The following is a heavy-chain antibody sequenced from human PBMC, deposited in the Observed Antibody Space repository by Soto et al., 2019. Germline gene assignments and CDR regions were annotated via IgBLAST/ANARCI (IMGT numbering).Heavy chain of an antibody. CDR1: GFTFSSYG. J-gene: IGHJ5*02. Sequence: GGSLRLSCAASGFTFSSYGMHWVRQAPGKGLEWVAVIWYDGSNKYYADSVKGRFTISRDNSKNTLYLQMNSLRAEDTAVYYCARDLVAMATDWFDPWGQGTLVTVSS. CDR3: ARDLVAMATDWFDP. D-gene: IGHD5-18*01. CDR2: IWYDGSNK. V-gene: IGHV3-33*01.